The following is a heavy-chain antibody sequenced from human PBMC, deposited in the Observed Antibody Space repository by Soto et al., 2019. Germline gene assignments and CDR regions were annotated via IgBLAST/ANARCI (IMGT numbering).Heavy chain of an antibody. CDR3: ARGLELGSGYYS. V-gene: IGHV1-69*06. CDR1: GGTFSSYA. D-gene: IGHD3-3*01. CDR2: IIPIFGTA. J-gene: IGHJ4*02. Sequence: SVKVSCKASGGTFSSYAISWVRQAPGQGLEWMGGIIPIFGTANYAQKFQGRVTITADKSTSTAYMELSSLRSEDTAVYYCARGLELGSGYYSWGQGTLVTVSS.